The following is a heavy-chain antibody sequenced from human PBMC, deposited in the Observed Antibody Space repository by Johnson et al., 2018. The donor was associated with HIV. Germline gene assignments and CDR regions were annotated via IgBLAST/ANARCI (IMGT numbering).Heavy chain of an antibody. D-gene: IGHD2-21*02. Sequence: QVQLVESGGGVVQPGRSLRLSCAASGFTFSSYAMHWVRQAPGKGLEWVAVISYDGSNKYYADSVKGRFTISRDNSKNTLYLQMNSLRAEDTALYYCAKDIGGDPNDAFDIWGQGTMVTVSS. V-gene: IGHV3-30*04. CDR1: GFTFSSYA. CDR3: AKDIGGDPNDAFDI. CDR2: ISYDGSNK. J-gene: IGHJ3*02.